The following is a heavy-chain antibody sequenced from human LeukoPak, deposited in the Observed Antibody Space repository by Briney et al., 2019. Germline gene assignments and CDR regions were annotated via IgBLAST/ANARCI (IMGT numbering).Heavy chain of an antibody. V-gene: IGHV3-30*02. Sequence: PGGSLRLSCAASGFTFSSYGMHWVRQAPGKGLEWVAFIRYDGSNKYYADSVKGRFTISRDNSKNTLYMQMNSLRAEDTAVYYCAKVSSGSRYYNYYGMDVWGQGTTVTVSS. CDR2: IRYDGSNK. CDR1: GFTFSSYG. J-gene: IGHJ6*02. CDR3: AKVSSGSRYYNYYGMDV. D-gene: IGHD1-26*01.